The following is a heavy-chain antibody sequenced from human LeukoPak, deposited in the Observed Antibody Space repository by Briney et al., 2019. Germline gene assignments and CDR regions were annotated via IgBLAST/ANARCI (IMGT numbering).Heavy chain of an antibody. CDR3: ARFRTGRAFDI. CDR1: GYTFTSYY. J-gene: IGHJ3*02. V-gene: IGHV1-46*01. CDR2: INPSGDST. D-gene: IGHD3/OR15-3a*01. Sequence: ASVKVSCKAPGYTFTSYYMHWVRQAPGQGLEWMGIINPSGDSTSYAQKFQGRVTMTRDTSTSTVYMELSSLRSEDTAVYYCARFRTGRAFDIWGQGTMVTVSS.